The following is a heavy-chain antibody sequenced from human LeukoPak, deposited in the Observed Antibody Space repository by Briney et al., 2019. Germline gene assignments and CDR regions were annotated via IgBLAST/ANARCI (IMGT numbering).Heavy chain of an antibody. J-gene: IGHJ3*02. CDR1: GGSISGYY. V-gene: IGHV4-59*01. Sequence: SETLSLTCTVSGGSISGYYWSWIRQPPGKGLEWIGYIYSSGTTNYNPSLKSRVTISVDTSKNQFSLKLSSVTAADTAVYYCATEYYYDSSGYYAFDIWGQGTMVTVSS. CDR3: ATEYYYDSSGYYAFDI. D-gene: IGHD3-22*01. CDR2: IYSSGTT.